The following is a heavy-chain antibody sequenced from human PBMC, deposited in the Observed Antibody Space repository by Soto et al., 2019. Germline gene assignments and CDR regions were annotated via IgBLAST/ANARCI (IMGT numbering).Heavy chain of an antibody. CDR1: GFTFSSYA. D-gene: IGHD3-9*01. Sequence: GGSLRLSCAASGFTFSSYAMSWVRQAPGKGLEWVSAISGSGGSTYYADSVKGRFTISRDNSKNTLYLQMNSLRAEDTAVYYCAKDPYYDILTGYYCWGQGTLVTVSS. J-gene: IGHJ4*02. CDR2: ISGSGGST. V-gene: IGHV3-23*01. CDR3: AKDPYYDILTGYYC.